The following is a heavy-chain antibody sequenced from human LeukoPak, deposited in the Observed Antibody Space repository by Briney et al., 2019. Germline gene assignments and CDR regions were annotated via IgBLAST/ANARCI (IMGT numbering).Heavy chain of an antibody. CDR2: INPNSGGT. V-gene: IGHV1-2*04. J-gene: IGHJ5*02. Sequence: ASVKVSCKASGYTLSGYYMHWVRQAAGQGLEWMRWINPNSGGTNYAQKFQGWVTMTRDTSISTAYMGLSRLRSDDTAVYYCARATSYDILTGYYSDWFDPWGQGTLVTVSS. CDR3: ARATSYDILTGYYSDWFDP. CDR1: GYTLSGYY. D-gene: IGHD3-9*01.